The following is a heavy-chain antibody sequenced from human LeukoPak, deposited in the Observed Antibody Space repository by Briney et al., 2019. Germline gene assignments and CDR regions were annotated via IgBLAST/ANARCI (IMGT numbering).Heavy chain of an antibody. J-gene: IGHJ5*02. CDR2: IFDSGRT. D-gene: IGHD4-11*01. CDR1: GXXISSXXXX. CDR3: ARMTDYTNWFDP. Sequence: VSGXXISSXXXXWGXXRXXPXXGLXWIGSIFDSGRTYYNPSLKSRVTISVDTSKNQFSLKMSSVTAADTAVYYCARMTDYTNWFDPWGQGTLVTVSS. V-gene: IGHV4-39*01.